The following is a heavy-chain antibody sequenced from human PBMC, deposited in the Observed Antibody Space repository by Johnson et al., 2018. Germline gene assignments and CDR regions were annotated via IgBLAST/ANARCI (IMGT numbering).Heavy chain of an antibody. V-gene: IGHV3-33*01. CDR2: IWYDGSNK. D-gene: IGHD3-22*01. Sequence: QVQLVQSGGGVVQPGRSLRLSCAASGFTFSSYGMHWVRQAPGKGLEWVAVIWYDGSNKYYADSVKGRFTISRDNSKNTLYLQMNRLRAEDTAVDYCARDGGYYDDSSGYYWQGYFQHWGQGTLVTVSS. CDR1: GFTFSSYG. CDR3: ARDGGYYDDSSGYYWQGYFQH. J-gene: IGHJ1*01.